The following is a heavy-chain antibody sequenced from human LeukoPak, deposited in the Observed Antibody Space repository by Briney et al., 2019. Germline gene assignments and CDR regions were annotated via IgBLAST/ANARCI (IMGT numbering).Heavy chain of an antibody. J-gene: IGHJ4*02. D-gene: IGHD1-26*01. CDR2: IYYSGST. CDR3: ASALGGSSYRVDS. CDR1: GGSISSYY. Sequence: PSETLSLTCTVSGGSISSYYWSWIRQPPGKGLEWIGYIYYSGSTYYNPSLKSRVTISVDTSKNQFSLKLGSVTAADTAVYYCASALGGSSYRVDSWGQGTLVTVSS. V-gene: IGHV4-59*08.